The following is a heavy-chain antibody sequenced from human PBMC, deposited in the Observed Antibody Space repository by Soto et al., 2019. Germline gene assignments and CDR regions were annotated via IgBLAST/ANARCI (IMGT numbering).Heavy chain of an antibody. CDR3: ARLPTCYPYWFDT. CDR1: GASISTNHHN. D-gene: IGHD3-9*01. CDR2: IHYRGDT. V-gene: IGHV4-39*01. Sequence: QVQLQGSGPGLVRPSETLSLTCTVSGASISTNHHNWAWLRQPPGKGLEWMGNIHYRGDTYFIPSLGSRLSTSVDTSKNQLSLRLTSVTAGDTAVYYCARLPTCYPYWFDTWGQGTLVTVSS. J-gene: IGHJ5*02.